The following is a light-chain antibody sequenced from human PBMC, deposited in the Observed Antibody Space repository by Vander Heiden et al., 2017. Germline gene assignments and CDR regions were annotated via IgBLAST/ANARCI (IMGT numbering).Light chain of an antibody. J-gene: IGLJ7*01. V-gene: IGLV3-21*02. CDR2: DDS. Sequence: SYVLTQPPSVSVAPGQTARSTCGGNNIGSKSVHWYQRKPGQAPVLVVYDDSDRPSGIPERFSGSNSGNTATLTISRVEAGDEADYYCQVWDSSSDHAVFGGGTQLTVL. CDR1: NIGSKS. CDR3: QVWDSSSDHAV.